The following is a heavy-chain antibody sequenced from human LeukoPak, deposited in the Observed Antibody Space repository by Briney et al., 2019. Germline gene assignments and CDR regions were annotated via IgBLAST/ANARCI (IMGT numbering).Heavy chain of an antibody. Sequence: SETLSLTCTVSGGSISSSSYYWGWIRQPPGKGLEWIGSIYYSGSTYYNPSLKSRVTISVDTPKNQFSLKLSSVTAADTAVYYCATAQAGYFDYWGQGTLVTVSS. V-gene: IGHV4-39*01. J-gene: IGHJ4*02. CDR2: IYYSGST. CDR3: ATAQAGYFDY. CDR1: GGSISSSSYY.